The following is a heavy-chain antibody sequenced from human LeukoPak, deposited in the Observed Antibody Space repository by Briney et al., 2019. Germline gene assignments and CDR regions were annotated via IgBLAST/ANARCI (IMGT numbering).Heavy chain of an antibody. J-gene: IGHJ4*02. Sequence: PGRSLRLSCAASGFTFSSYGMHWVRQAPGKGLEWVAVIWSGGSNKFYADSVKGRFTISRDNSKNTLYLQMNSLRAEDTAVYYCARDLFDYGDYGSFDYWGQGTLVTVSS. CDR3: ARDLFDYGDYGSFDY. D-gene: IGHD4-17*01. CDR1: GFTFSSYG. CDR2: IWSGGSNK. V-gene: IGHV3-33*01.